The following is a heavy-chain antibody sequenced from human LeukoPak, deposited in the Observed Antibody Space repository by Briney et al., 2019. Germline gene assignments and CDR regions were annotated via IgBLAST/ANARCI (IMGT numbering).Heavy chain of an antibody. CDR1: GFTFSSYG. CDR2: IWYDGSNK. V-gene: IGHV3-33*06. Sequence: GGSLRLSCAASGFTFSSYGMHWVRQAPGKGLEWVAVIWYDGSNKYYADSVKGRFTIPRDNSKNTLYLQMNSLRAEDTAVYYCAKDRALQLPDYWGQGTLVIVSS. J-gene: IGHJ4*02. D-gene: IGHD1-1*01. CDR3: AKDRALQLPDY.